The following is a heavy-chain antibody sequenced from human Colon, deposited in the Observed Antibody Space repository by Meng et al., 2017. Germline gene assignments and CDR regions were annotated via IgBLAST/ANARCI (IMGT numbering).Heavy chain of an antibody. CDR1: GYTFNDYF. D-gene: IGHD6-19*01. CDR2: INPSSGGT. V-gene: IGHV1-2*06. J-gene: IGHJ4*02. Sequence: ASVKVSCKASGYTFNDYFIHWVRQAPGQGLEWMGRINPSSGGTSYAQKFQGRVTMTRDTSISTAYMEVIALRSDDTAMYFCARVRSGGWYYFDHWGQGALVTVSS. CDR3: ARVRSGGWYYFDH.